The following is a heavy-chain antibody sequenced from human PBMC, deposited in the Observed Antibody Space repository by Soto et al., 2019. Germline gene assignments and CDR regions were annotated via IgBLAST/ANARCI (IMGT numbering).Heavy chain of an antibody. Sequence: SVKVSCKASGFTFTSSAVQWVRQARGQRLEWIGWIVVGSGNTNYAQKFQERVTITRDMSTSTAYMELSSLRSEDTAVYYCAAASDGDYYDSSGYPVTPDQARGSAFDIWGQGTMVTVSS. CDR3: AAASDGDYYDSSGYPVTPDQARGSAFDI. CDR1: GFTFTSSA. CDR2: IVVGSGNT. D-gene: IGHD3-22*01. J-gene: IGHJ3*02. V-gene: IGHV1-58*01.